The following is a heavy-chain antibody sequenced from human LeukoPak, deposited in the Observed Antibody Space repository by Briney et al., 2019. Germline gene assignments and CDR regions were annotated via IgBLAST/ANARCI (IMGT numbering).Heavy chain of an antibody. Sequence: GASVKVSCKASGYTFTDYYMHWVRQAPGQGLEWMGWISAYNGNTNYAQRFQGRVTMTSDTSTSTAYMELRSLRSDDTAVYYCARDLRDCSGTGCLYYFDYWGQGTLVTVSS. CDR2: ISAYNGNT. CDR3: ARDLRDCSGTGCLYYFDY. J-gene: IGHJ4*02. V-gene: IGHV1-18*04. CDR1: GYTFTDYY. D-gene: IGHD2-8*02.